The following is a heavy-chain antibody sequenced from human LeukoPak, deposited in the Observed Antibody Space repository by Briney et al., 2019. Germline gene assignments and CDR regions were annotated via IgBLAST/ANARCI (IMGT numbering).Heavy chain of an antibody. Sequence: SETLSLTRAVSGYSISSGYCWGWIRQPPGKGLEWIGSIYHSGSTYYNPSLKSRVTISVDTSKNQFSLKLSSVTAADTAVYYCARVATTTNPPQRPFDYWGQGTRVTVSS. CDR1: GYSISSGYC. V-gene: IGHV4-38-2*01. CDR2: IYHSGST. J-gene: IGHJ4*02. D-gene: IGHD5-12*01. CDR3: ARVATTTNPPQRPFDY.